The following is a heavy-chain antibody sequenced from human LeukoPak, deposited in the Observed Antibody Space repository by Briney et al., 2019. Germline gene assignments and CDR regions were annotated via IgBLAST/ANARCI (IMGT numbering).Heavy chain of an antibody. V-gene: IGHV1-8*01. Sequence: GASVKVSCKASGYTFTSYDINWVRQATGQGLEWMGWINPNSGNTGYAQKFQGRVTMTRNTSISTAYMELSSLRSEDTAVYYCARGRGYQLLYYYYYYGMDVWGQGTTVTVSS. CDR3: ARGRGYQLLYYYYYYGMDV. CDR2: INPNSGNT. J-gene: IGHJ6*02. CDR1: GYTFTSYD. D-gene: IGHD2-2*01.